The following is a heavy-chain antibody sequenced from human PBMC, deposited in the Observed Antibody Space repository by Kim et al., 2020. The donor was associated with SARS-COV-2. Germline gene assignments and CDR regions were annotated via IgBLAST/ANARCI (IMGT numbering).Heavy chain of an antibody. CDR3: ARDREGGAERPYYYGMDV. CDR1: GFTFSSYS. V-gene: IGHV3-48*02. D-gene: IGHD1-1*01. Sequence: GSLRLSCAASGFTFSSYSMNWVRQAPGKGLEWVSYISSSSSTTYYADSVKGRFTISRDNAKNSLYLQMNSLRDEDTAVYYCARDREGGAERPYYYGMDVWGQETTVTVSS. CDR2: ISSSSSTT. J-gene: IGHJ6*02.